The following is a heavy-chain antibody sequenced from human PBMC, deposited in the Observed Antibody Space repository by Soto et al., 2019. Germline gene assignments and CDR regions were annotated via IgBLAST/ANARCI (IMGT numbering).Heavy chain of an antibody. CDR1: GYTFTGYY. D-gene: IGHD3-10*01. CDR3: ARFHYGSGSYPDY. J-gene: IGHJ4*02. CDR2: INPNSGGT. V-gene: IGHV1-2*04. Sequence: GASVKVSCKASGYTFTGYYMHWVRQAPGQGLEWMGWINPNSGGTNYAQKFQGWVTMTRDTSISTAYMELSRLRPDDTAVYYCARFHYGSGSYPDYWGQGTLVTVSS.